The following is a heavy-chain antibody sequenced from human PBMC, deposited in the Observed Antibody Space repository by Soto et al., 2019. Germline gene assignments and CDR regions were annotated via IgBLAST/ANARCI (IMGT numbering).Heavy chain of an antibody. D-gene: IGHD2-2*01. CDR2: IYYSGST. CDR1: GGSISSGGYY. J-gene: IGHJ4*02. Sequence: SETLSLTCTVSGGSISSGGYYWSWIRQHPGKGLEWIGYIYYSGSTYYNPSLKSRVTISVDTSKNQFSLKLSSVTAADTAVYYCARAIGYCSSTSCYEVDYWGQGTLVTVSS. CDR3: ARAIGYCSSTSCYEVDY. V-gene: IGHV4-31*03.